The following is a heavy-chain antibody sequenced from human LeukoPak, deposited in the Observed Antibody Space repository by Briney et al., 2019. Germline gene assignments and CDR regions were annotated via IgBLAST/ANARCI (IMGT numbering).Heavy chain of an antibody. J-gene: IGHJ6*03. V-gene: IGHV3-15*01. CDR3: TTDRPEYDFWSFGYYYYYMDV. D-gene: IGHD3-3*01. CDR2: IKSKTDGGTT. Sequence: GGSLRLSCAASGFTFSNAWMSWVRQAPGKGLEWVGRIKSKTDGGTTDYAAPVKGRFTISRDDSKNTLYLQMNSLKTEDTAVYYCTTDRPEYDFWSFGYYYYYMDVWGKGTTVTVSS. CDR1: GFTFSNAW.